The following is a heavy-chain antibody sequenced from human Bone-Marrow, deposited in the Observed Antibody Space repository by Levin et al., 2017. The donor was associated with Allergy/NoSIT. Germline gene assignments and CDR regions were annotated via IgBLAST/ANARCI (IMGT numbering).Heavy chain of an antibody. Sequence: ASVKVSCKASGSVSGYAFTGYYFHWVRQAPGQGLEWLGRINPNSGVTEYPPKFQGRVTVTRDTSISTTYMELTSLTSGDTALDYCARESGGDYGAYAIWGQGTRVVVSS. V-gene: IGHV1-2*06. D-gene: IGHD3-10*01. CDR1: GYAFTGYY. CDR3: ARESGGDYGAYAI. J-gene: IGHJ3*02. CDR2: INPNSGVT.